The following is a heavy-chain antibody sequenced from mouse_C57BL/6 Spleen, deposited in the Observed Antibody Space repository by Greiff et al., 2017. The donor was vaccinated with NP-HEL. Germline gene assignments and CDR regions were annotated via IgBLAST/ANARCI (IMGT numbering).Heavy chain of an antibody. J-gene: IGHJ1*03. D-gene: IGHD1-1*01. CDR1: GYSFTDYN. Sequence: VQLKESGPELVKPGASVKISCKASGYSFTDYNMNWVKQSHGKSLEWIGVINPNYGTTSYNQKFKGKATLTVDQSSSTAYMQLNSLTSEDSAVYYCARYDLLLRYFDVWGTGTTVTVSS. CDR2: INPNYGTT. CDR3: ARYDLLLRYFDV. V-gene: IGHV1-39*01.